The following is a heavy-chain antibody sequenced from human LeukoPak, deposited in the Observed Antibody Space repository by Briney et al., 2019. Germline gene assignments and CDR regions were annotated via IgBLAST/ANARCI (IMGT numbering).Heavy chain of an antibody. J-gene: IGHJ4*02. D-gene: IGHD2/OR15-2a*01. V-gene: IGHV3-53*01. CDR1: GFTVSSNY. Sequence: GGSLRLSCAASGFTVSSNYMSWVRQAAGKGLEWVSVIYSGGSTYYADSVKGRFTISRDSAKNSLYLQMNSLRAEDTAVYYCARDRFDNSFDYWGQGTLVTVSS. CDR2: IYSGGST. CDR3: ARDRFDNSFDY.